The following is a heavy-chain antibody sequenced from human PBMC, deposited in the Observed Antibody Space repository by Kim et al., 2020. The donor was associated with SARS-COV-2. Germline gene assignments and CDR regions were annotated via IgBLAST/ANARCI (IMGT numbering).Heavy chain of an antibody. CDR1: GFTFTSSA. CDR3: AASFFTLSITGTTSHHRNGAANDAFDI. D-gene: IGHD1-7*01. V-gene: IGHV1-58*01. CDR2: IVVGSDNT. J-gene: IGHJ3*02. Sequence: SVKVSCKASGFTFTSSAVQWVRQARGQRLEWIGWIVVGSDNTNYAQKFQERVTITRDMSTSTAYMELSSLRSEDTAVYYCAASFFTLSITGTTSHHRNGAANDAFDIWGQGTMVTVSS.